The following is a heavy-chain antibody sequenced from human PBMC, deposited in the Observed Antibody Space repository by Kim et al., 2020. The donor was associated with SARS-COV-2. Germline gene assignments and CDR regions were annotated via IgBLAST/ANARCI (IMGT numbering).Heavy chain of an antibody. CDR3: ARIPGALDYYDSSGYYYY. Sequence: SETLSLTCTVSGGSISSSSYYWGWIRQPPGKGLEWIGSIYYSGSTYYNPSLKSRVTISVDTSKNQFSLKLSSVTAADTAVYYCARIPGALDYYDSSGYYYYWGQGTLVTVSS. D-gene: IGHD3-22*01. CDR2: IYYSGST. J-gene: IGHJ4*02. V-gene: IGHV4-39*01. CDR1: GGSISSSSYY.